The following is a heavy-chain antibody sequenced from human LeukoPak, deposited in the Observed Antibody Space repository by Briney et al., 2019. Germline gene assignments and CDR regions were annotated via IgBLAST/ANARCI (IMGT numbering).Heavy chain of an antibody. J-gene: IGHJ4*02. V-gene: IGHV3-48*01. CDR3: ARGSAFDY. Sequence: GGSLRLSCAASGFTFSSYSMNWVRQAPGKGLEWVSYISSSSSTIYYADSVKGRFTISRDNAKNSLYLQMNSLRAEDTAVYYCARGSAFDYWGQGTLVTVSS. CDR1: GFTFSSYS. CDR2: ISSSSSTI.